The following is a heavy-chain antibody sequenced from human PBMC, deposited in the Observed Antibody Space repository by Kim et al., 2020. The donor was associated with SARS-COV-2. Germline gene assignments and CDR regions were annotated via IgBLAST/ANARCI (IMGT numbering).Heavy chain of an antibody. CDR3: AKDFQDEYGDYWVNGMDV. V-gene: IGHV3-33*06. Sequence: GGSLRLSCAASGFTFSSYGMHWVRQAPGKGLEWVAVIWYDGSNKYYADSVKGRFTISRDNSNNTLYLQMNSLRAEDTAVYYWAKDFQDEYGDYWVNGMDV. D-gene: IGHD4-17*01. J-gene: IGHJ6*01. CDR1: GFTFSSYG. CDR2: IWYDGSNK.